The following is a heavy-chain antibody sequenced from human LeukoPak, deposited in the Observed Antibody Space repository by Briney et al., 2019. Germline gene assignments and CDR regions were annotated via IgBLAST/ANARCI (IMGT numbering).Heavy chain of an antibody. CDR1: GYTFTSYG. V-gene: IGHV1-18*01. D-gene: IGHD3-22*01. Sequence: ASVKVSCKASGYTFTSYGISWVRQAPGQGLEWMGWTSAYNGNTNYAQKLQGRVTMTTDTSTSTAYMELRSLRSDDTAVYYCAVGGPYYYDSSGYYFWGQGTLVTVSS. J-gene: IGHJ4*02. CDR2: TSAYNGNT. CDR3: AVGGPYYYDSSGYYF.